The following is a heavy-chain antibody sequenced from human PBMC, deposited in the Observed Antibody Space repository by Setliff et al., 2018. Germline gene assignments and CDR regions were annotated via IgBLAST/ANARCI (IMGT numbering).Heavy chain of an antibody. Sequence: ASVKVSCKVSGYTLTELSMHWVRQAPGKGLEWMGGFDPEDGETIYAQKFQGRVTMTEDTSTDTAYMELSSLRSEDTAVYYCATRGDSGSYSGYFDLWGRGTLVTVPQ. CDR2: FDPEDGET. CDR1: GYTLTELS. CDR3: ATRGDSGSYSGYFDL. D-gene: IGHD1-26*01. J-gene: IGHJ2*01. V-gene: IGHV1-24*01.